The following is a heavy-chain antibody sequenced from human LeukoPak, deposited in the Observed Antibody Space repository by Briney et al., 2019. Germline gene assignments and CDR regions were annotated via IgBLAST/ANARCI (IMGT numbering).Heavy chain of an antibody. Sequence: ASVKVSCKASGGTFISYAISWVRQAPGQGLEWMGGIIPIFGTANYTQKFQGRVTITADESTSTAYMELSSLRSEDTAVYYCARDYGSGSFSAWFDPWGQGTLVTVSS. CDR2: IIPIFGTA. V-gene: IGHV1-69*13. CDR3: ARDYGSGSFSAWFDP. D-gene: IGHD3-10*01. J-gene: IGHJ5*02. CDR1: GGTFISYA.